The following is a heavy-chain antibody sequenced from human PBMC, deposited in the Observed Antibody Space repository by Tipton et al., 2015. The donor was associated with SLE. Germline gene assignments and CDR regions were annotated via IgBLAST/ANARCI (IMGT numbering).Heavy chain of an antibody. CDR3: ARRIDCSSTSCYFDAFDI. Sequence: LRLSCTVSGGSISSSSYYWGWIRQPPGKGLEWIGEINHSGSTNYNPSLKSRVTISVDTSKNQFSLKLSSVTAADTAVYYCARRIDCSSTSCYFDAFDIWGQGTMVTVSS. V-gene: IGHV4-39*07. CDR2: INHSGST. D-gene: IGHD2-2*01. CDR1: GGSISSSSYY. J-gene: IGHJ3*02.